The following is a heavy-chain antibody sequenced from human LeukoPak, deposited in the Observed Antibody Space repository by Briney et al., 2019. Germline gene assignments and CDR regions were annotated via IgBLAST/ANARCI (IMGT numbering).Heavy chain of an antibody. D-gene: IGHD6-13*01. CDR2: INQDGSEK. Sequence: PGGSLRFSCAASGFTFSSYWMSWVRQAPGKGLEWVANINQDGSEKYYVDSVKGRFTISRDNARNSLYLQMNSLRAEDTAVYYCAKAFNSSWHNWGQGTLVTVSS. J-gene: IGHJ4*02. V-gene: IGHV3-7*01. CDR1: GFTFSSYW. CDR3: AKAFNSSWHN.